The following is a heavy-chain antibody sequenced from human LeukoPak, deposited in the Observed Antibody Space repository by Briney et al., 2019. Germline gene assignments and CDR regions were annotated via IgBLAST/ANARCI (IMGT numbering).Heavy chain of an antibody. CDR1: GFTFSSYA. V-gene: IGHV3-30*04. CDR2: ISYDGSNK. J-gene: IGHJ4*02. D-gene: IGHD5-12*01. CDR3: AREGGYSGYDLDY. Sequence: GGSLRLSSAASGFTFSSYAMHWVRQAPGKGLEWVAVISYDGSNKYYADSVKGRFTISRDNSKNTLYLQMNSLRAEDTAVYYCAREGGYSGYDLDYWGQGTLVTVSS.